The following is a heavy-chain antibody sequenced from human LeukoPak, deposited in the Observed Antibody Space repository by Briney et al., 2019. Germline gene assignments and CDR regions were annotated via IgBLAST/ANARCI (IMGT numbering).Heavy chain of an antibody. D-gene: IGHD3-9*01. Sequence: ASVKVSCKASGYTFTSYAMHWVRQAPGQRLEWMGWINAGNGNTKYLQKLQGRVTITRDTSASTAYMELSSLRSEDTAVYYCARDGTYYDILTGWAHYYYYYGMDVWGKGTTVTVSS. J-gene: IGHJ6*04. CDR2: INAGNGNT. V-gene: IGHV1-3*01. CDR3: ARDGTYYDILTGWAHYYYYYGMDV. CDR1: GYTFTSYA.